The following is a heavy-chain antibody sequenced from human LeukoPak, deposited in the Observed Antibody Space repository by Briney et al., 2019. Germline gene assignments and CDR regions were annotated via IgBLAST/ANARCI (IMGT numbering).Heavy chain of an antibody. CDR2: ISYDGSNK. CDR3: ARPQSKWELLSYFDY. Sequence: GGSLRLSCAASGFTFSNYAMHWVRQAPGKGLEWVAVISYDGSNKYYTDSVKGRLTISRDNSKNTLYLQMSSLRAEDTSMYYCARPQSKWELLSYFDYWGQGTLVTVSS. CDR1: GFTFSNYA. D-gene: IGHD1-26*01. V-gene: IGHV3-30-3*01. J-gene: IGHJ4*02.